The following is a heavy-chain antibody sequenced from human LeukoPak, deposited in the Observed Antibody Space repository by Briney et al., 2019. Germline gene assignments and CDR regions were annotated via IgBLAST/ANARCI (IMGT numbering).Heavy chain of an antibody. D-gene: IGHD2-8*01. J-gene: IGHJ4*02. Sequence: GGSLRLSCAASGFTFTNYAMHWVRQAPGKGLEWVALISSDERDTYYADSVKGRFTISRDNSKNTLFLQMNSLRAEDTAVYFCARSPHTNYPTSDYWGQGTLVTVSS. CDR2: ISSDERDT. V-gene: IGHV3-30*04. CDR1: GFTFTNYA. CDR3: ARSPHTNYPTSDY.